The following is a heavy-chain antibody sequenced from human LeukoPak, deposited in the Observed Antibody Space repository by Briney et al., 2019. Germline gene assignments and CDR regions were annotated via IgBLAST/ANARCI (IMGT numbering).Heavy chain of an antibody. Sequence: PGGSLRLSCVASGFTVSSNYMSWVRQAPGKGLEWVSVIYSGGSTYYADSVKGRFTISRDNSKNTLYLQMNSLRAEDTAVYYCARVITVTTAEYYFDYWGQGTLVTVSS. V-gene: IGHV3-53*01. CDR1: GFTVSSNY. D-gene: IGHD4-17*01. J-gene: IGHJ4*02. CDR2: IYSGGST. CDR3: ARVITVTTAEYYFDY.